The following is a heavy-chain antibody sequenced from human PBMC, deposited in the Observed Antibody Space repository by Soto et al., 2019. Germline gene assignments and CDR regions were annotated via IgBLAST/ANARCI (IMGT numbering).Heavy chain of an antibody. D-gene: IGHD5-18*01. Sequence: GGSLRLSCVASGFSLASYPMNWVRLPPGKGLDWVSYGSPRGDTIDYADSVEGRFTISRDNDRNSWSLHMTSLRAEDSAIYYYAKGSHSNVCWPYYFESWGQGVPVTVSS. CDR2: GSPRGDTI. J-gene: IGHJ4*02. CDR3: AKGSHSNVCWPYYFES. CDR1: GFSLASYP. V-gene: IGHV3-48*01.